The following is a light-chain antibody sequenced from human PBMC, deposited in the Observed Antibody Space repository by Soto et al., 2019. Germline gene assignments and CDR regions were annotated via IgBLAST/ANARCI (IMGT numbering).Light chain of an antibody. CDR3: MQALRFT. Sequence: DLVMTQSPLSLPVTPGEPASISCRSSQSLLHSNGYNYLDWYLQKPGQSPQLLIYLGSNRASGVPDRFSGSGSGTDFTLKISRVEAENVGVYYCMQALRFTFGPWTKVDIK. J-gene: IGKJ3*01. V-gene: IGKV2-28*01. CDR1: QSLLHSNGYNY. CDR2: LGS.